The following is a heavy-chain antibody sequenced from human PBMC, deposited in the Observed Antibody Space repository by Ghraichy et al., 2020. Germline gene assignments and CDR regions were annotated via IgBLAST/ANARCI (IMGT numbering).Heavy chain of an antibody. V-gene: IGHV4-61*01. J-gene: IGHJ6*02. D-gene: IGHD6-6*01. CDR1: GGSVSSGSYY. Sequence: SETLSLTCTVSGGSVSSGSYYWSWIRQPPGKGLEWIGYIYYSGSTNYNPSLKSRVTISVDTSKNQFSLKLSSVTAADTAVYYCARGAARLYYYYYYGMDVWGQGTTVTVSS. CDR3: ARGAARLYYYYYYGMDV. CDR2: IYYSGST.